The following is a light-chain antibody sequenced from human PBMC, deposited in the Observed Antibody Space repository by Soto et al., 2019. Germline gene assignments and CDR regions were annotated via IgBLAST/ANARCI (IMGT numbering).Light chain of an antibody. J-gene: IGLJ2*01. V-gene: IGLV1-40*01. Sequence: QSVLTQPPSVSGAPGQRVTISCTGTSSNIGSGYDVHWYQQHPGTAPKLLIYGNFDRPSGVPVRFSGSKSATSASLAITGLQAEDEAYYYCQSYDHSLSGSSVIFGGGTKLTVL. CDR1: SSNIGSGYD. CDR2: GNF. CDR3: QSYDHSLSGSSVI.